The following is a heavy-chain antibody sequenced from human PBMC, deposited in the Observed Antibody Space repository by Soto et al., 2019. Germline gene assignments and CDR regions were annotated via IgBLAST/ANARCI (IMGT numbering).Heavy chain of an antibody. Sequence: SETLSLTCTVSGASISSYYWAWVRQPPGKGLEWMGNIHYRGDTYFNPSLGSRLSMSVDTSKNQFSLKLTSVTAADTAVYYCARLPTGYPNWFDLWGQGTLVTVSS. CDR1: GASISSYY. D-gene: IGHD3-9*01. CDR2: IHYRGDT. CDR3: ARLPTGYPNWFDL. V-gene: IGHV4-59*04. J-gene: IGHJ5*02.